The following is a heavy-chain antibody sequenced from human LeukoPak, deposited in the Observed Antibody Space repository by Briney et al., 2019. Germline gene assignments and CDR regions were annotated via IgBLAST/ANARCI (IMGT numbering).Heavy chain of an antibody. D-gene: IGHD3-22*01. CDR3: AGGLDYYDSSGYYSWYFDL. J-gene: IGHJ2*01. CDR1: GVSVSSGSYY. V-gene: IGHV4-61*01. CDR2: IYYSGST. Sequence: QTSETLSLTCTVSGVSVSSGSYYWSWIRPPPGKGLEWFGYIYYSGSTNYNPFLKSRVTISVDTSKNQFSLKLSSVTAADTAVYYCAGGLDYYDSSGYYSWYFDLWGRGTLVTVSS.